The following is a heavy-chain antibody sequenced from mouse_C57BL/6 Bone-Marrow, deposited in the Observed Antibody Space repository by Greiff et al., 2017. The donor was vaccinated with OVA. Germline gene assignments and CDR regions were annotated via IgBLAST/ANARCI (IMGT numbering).Heavy chain of an antibody. V-gene: IGHV1-64*01. CDR1: GYTFTGYW. J-gene: IGHJ2*01. CDR2: IHPNSGST. D-gene: IGHD1-1*01. Sequence: VQLQQPGAELVKPGASVKLSCKASGYTFTGYWMHWVKQRPGQGLEWIGMIHPNSGSTNYNEKFKSKATLTVDKSSSTAYMQLSSLTSEDSAVYYCARVTTVVVDYWGQGTTLTVSS. CDR3: ARVTTVVVDY.